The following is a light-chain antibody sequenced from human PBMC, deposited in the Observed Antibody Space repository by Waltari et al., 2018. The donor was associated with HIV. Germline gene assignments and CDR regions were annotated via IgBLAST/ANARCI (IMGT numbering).Light chain of an antibody. V-gene: IGKV4-1*01. CDR1: QSVFYGSNYRNH. Sequence: DIVMTQSPDSLAVSLGERATIDCKSSQSVFYGSNYRNHLAWYQQKAGQPPNLLIAWASTRESGVPDRFSGSGSGTDFTLTISSLQAEDVAVYYCQQYYTSPKTFGQGTKVEIK. CDR2: WAS. CDR3: QQYYTSPKT. J-gene: IGKJ1*01.